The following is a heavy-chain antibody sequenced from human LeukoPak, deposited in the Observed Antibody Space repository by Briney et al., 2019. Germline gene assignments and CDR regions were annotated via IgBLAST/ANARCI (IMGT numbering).Heavy chain of an antibody. V-gene: IGHV1-46*01. CDR3: ARGVHVSVYDSNPHYGHY. J-gene: IGHJ4*02. CDR2: INPRTGST. Sequence: GASVKVSCKASGYTFTSYYIFWVRQAPGQGLEWMGIINPRTGSTSYSQKFQGRVTMTRDMSTSTVYMELSSLRSEDTALYYCARGVHVSVYDSNPHYGHYWGQGTLVTVSS. D-gene: IGHD3-22*01. CDR1: GYTFTSYY.